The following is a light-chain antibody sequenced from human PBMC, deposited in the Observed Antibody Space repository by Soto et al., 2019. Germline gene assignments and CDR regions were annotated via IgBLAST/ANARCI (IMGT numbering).Light chain of an antibody. Sequence: QSALTQPASVSGSPGQSITISCTGTSSDVGSYNLVSWYQQHPGKAPKLMIYEVSKRPSGVSNRFSGSKSGNTASLTISGRQAEDEADYYCCSYAGSSTSHVVFGGGTKVTVL. CDR1: SSDVGSYNL. V-gene: IGLV2-23*02. CDR2: EVS. CDR3: CSYAGSSTSHVV. J-gene: IGLJ2*01.